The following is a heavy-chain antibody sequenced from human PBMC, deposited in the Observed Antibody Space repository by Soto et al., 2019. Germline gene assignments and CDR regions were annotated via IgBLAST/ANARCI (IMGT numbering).Heavy chain of an antibody. J-gene: IGHJ6*02. CDR1: GFTVSSNY. V-gene: IGHV3-53*01. Sequence: PGGSLRLSCAASGFTVSSNYMSWVRQAPGKGLEWVSVIYSGGSTYYADSVKGRFTISRDNSKNTLYLQMNSLRAEDTAVYYCARARGYYYYYGMDVWGQGTTVTVSS. CDR3: ARARGYYYYYGMDV. CDR2: IYSGGST. D-gene: IGHD3-10*01.